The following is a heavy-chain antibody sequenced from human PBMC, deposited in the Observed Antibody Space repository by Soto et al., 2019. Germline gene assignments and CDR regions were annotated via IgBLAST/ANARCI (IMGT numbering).Heavy chain of an antibody. J-gene: IGHJ6*02. D-gene: IGHD1-26*01. V-gene: IGHV1-69*01. CDR1: GGTFSSYA. CDR3: ARGGATTPSFHYYGMDV. Sequence: QVQLVQSGAEVKKPGSSVKVSCKASGGTFSSYAISWVRQAPGQGLEWMGGIIPIFGTANYAQKFQGRVTITADESTSTAYMELSSLRSEDTAVYDCARGGATTPSFHYYGMDVWGQGTTVTVSS. CDR2: IIPIFGTA.